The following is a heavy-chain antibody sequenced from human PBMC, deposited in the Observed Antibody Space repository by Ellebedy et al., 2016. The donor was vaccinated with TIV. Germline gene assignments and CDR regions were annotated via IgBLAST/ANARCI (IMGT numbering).Heavy chain of an antibody. CDR2: INPNSGGT. J-gene: IGHJ4*02. CDR3: AREKDGKYYFDY. Sequence: AASVKVSCKASGYTFTGYYMHWVRQAPGQGLEWMGWINPNSGGTNYAQKFQGRVTMTRDTSISTAYMELSRLRSDDTAVYYCAREKDGKYYFDYWGQGTLVTVSS. CDR1: GYTFTGYY. V-gene: IGHV1-2*02.